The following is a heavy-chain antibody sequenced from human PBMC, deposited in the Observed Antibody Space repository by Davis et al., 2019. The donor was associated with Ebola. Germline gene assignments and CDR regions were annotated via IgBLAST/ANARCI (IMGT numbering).Heavy chain of an antibody. CDR3: AKGGHLSAFDL. J-gene: IGHJ3*01. CDR2: ISSSSSTI. CDR1: GFTFSSYS. Sequence: GGSLRLSCAASGFTFSSYSMNWVRQAPGKGLEWVSYISSSSSTIYYADSVKGRFTISRDNAKNSLYLQMNSLRVEDTAVYYCAKGGHLSAFDLWGQGTMVTVSS. D-gene: IGHD3-16*01. V-gene: IGHV3-48*01.